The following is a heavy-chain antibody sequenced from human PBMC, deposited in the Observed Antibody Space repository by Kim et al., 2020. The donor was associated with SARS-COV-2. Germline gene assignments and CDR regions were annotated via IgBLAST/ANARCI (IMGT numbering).Heavy chain of an antibody. CDR1: GGSFSDYN. CDR3: ARVRAGVVPAPVLGLGPWYDYYAMDV. Sequence: SETLSLTCAVYGGSFSDYNWSWIRQPPGKGLEWIWEINHSGITNLSPSLKSRITISVDTSKSQFSLRLKSMTATDTAVYYCARVRAGVVPAPVLGLGPWYDYYAMDVWGRGTPVAVSS. V-gene: IGHV4-34*01. D-gene: IGHD2-2*02. J-gene: IGHJ6*02. CDR2: INHSGIT.